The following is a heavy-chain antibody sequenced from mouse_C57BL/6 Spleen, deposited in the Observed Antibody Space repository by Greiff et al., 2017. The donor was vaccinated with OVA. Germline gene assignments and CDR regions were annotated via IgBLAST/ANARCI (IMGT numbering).Heavy chain of an antibody. Sequence: VQLQQSGPVLVKPGASVKMSCKASGYTFTDYYMNWVKQSHGKSLEWIGVINPYNGGTSYNQKFKGKATLTVDKSSSTAYMELNSLTSEDSAVYYCARERDSGTGFAYWGQGTLVTVSA. V-gene: IGHV1-19*01. CDR1: GYTFTDYY. D-gene: IGHD4-1*01. CDR2: INPYNGGT. J-gene: IGHJ3*01. CDR3: ARERDSGTGFAY.